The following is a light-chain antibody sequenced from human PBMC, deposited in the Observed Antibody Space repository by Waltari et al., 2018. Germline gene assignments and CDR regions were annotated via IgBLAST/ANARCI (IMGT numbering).Light chain of an antibody. Sequence: AIQLTPSPSSLSASVRDRVTTTCRASQGISSALAWYQQKPGKAPKLLSYDASSVESGGPSMFSGIRSRTDFTLTISCLQPEDFATYYCQQFNSYPQAFGQGTRLEIK. CDR1: QGISSA. V-gene: IGKV1-13*02. CDR2: DAS. CDR3: QQFNSYPQA. J-gene: IGKJ5*01.